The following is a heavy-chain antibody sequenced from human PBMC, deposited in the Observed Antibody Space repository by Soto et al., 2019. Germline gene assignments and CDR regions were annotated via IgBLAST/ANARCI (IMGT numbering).Heavy chain of an antibody. D-gene: IGHD6-13*01. Sequence: ASVKVSCKASRYLFASHNIHWVREAPGQGLEWMGEINPRSGSAGYNQKFQGRVTMTSDTSTTTVYMILSSLRSDDTAVYYCARIAGAGLTYFDFWGQGTPVTVSS. V-gene: IGHV1-46*01. CDR3: ARIAGAGLTYFDF. J-gene: IGHJ4*02. CDR1: RYLFASHN. CDR2: INPRSGSA.